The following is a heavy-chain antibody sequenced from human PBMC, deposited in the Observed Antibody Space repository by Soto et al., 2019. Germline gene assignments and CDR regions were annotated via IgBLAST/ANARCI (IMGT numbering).Heavy chain of an antibody. J-gene: IGHJ6*02. Sequence: SETLSLTCTVSGGSISSSGSYWGWIRQPPGKGLEWIGTVSYSGSTYYNPSFNSRVAISLDTSKNQFSLNLGSVTATDTALYYCTRRYSYGSGKYAVDVWGHGTTVTVSS. CDR2: VSYSGST. CDR1: GGSISSSGSY. D-gene: IGHD3-10*01. V-gene: IGHV4-39*01. CDR3: TRRYSYGSGKYAVDV.